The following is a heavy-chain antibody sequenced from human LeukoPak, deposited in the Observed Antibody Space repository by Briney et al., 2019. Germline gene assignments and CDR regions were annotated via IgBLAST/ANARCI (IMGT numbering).Heavy chain of an antibody. CDR2: ISSSSTTI. CDR1: GFTFSSYS. V-gene: IGHV3-48*01. Sequence: GGSLRLSCAASGFTFSSYSMNWVRQAPGKGLEWVSYISSSSTTIYYADSVKGRYTISRDNAKSSLYLHMNSLRAEDTAVYYCARGASLVGTTQLDYWGQGTLVTVSS. CDR3: ARGASLVGTTQLDY. D-gene: IGHD1-26*01. J-gene: IGHJ4*02.